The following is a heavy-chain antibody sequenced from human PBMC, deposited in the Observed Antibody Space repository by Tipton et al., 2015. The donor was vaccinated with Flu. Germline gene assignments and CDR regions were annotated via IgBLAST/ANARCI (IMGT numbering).Heavy chain of an antibody. CDR2: VYSDGST. Sequence: SLRLSCAASGFTVTTNYMSWVRQAPGKGLEWVSVVYSDGSTYHADSVKGRFTISRDSSKNTLYLQMNSLRAEDTAVYYCARFDPFYYDRSGHHFDYWGQGTLVTVSS. J-gene: IGHJ4*02. V-gene: IGHV3-66*01. D-gene: IGHD3-22*01. CDR3: ARFDPFYYDRSGHHFDY. CDR1: GFTVTTNY.